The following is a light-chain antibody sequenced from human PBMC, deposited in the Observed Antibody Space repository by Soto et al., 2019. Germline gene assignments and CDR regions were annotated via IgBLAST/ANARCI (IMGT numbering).Light chain of an antibody. J-gene: IGLJ1*01. V-gene: IGLV2-14*01. CDR2: EVS. CDR1: SGVVGLYNY. CDR3: ISYTTSSTSYV. Sequence: QSALTQPASVSGSPGQSITISCTGTSGVVGLYNYVSWYQQYPGKAPKLMIFEVSNRPSGVSNRFSGSKSGNTASLTISGLQAEDEADYYCISYTTSSTSYVFGTGTKVTVL.